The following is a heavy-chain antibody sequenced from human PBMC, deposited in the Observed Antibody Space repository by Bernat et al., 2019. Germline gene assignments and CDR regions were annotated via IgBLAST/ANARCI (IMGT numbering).Heavy chain of an antibody. Sequence: QLQLQESGPGLVKPSETLSLTCTVSGGSISSSSYHWGWIRQPPGKGLEWIGSIYYSGSTYYNPSLKSRVTISVDTSKNQFSLKLSSVTAADTAVYYCASGFYDILTGYYNPNNYFDYWGQGTLVTVSS. CDR2: IYYSGST. CDR3: ASGFYDILTGYYNPNNYFDY. V-gene: IGHV4-39*01. J-gene: IGHJ4*02. D-gene: IGHD3-9*01. CDR1: GGSISSSSYH.